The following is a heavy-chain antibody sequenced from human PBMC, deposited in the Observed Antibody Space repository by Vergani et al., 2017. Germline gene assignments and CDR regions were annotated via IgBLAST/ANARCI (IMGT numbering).Heavy chain of an antibody. CDR3: ARNQRPGYCSGGSCYLGH. CDR1: GFTFSAYA. V-gene: IGHV3-30*03. D-gene: IGHD2-15*01. Sequence: QVQVVESGGGVVQPGTSLRLSCATSGFTFSAYAMHWGRQAPGKGLEWVAFVSYDDTINYYGDSVKGRFIISRDKSKNTVYLQMNSLRPEDTAVYFCARNQRPGYCSGGSCYLGHWGQGPLVIVSS. J-gene: IGHJ4*02. CDR2: VSYDDTIN.